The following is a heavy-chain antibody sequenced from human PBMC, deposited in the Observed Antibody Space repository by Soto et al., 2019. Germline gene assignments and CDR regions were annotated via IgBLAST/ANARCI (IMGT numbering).Heavy chain of an antibody. CDR1: GYTFTSYG. V-gene: IGHV1-18*01. J-gene: IGHJ4*02. Sequence: ASVKVSCKAPGYTFTSYGIIWVRQAPGQGLEWMGWISAYNYKTDYAQKLQGRVTMTADPSTNTAYMELRSLTSDDTAAYYCSSGIVCDWLDPFALGGQGTRATVS. CDR2: ISAYNYKT. D-gene: IGHD3-9*01. CDR3: SSGIVCDWLDPFAL.